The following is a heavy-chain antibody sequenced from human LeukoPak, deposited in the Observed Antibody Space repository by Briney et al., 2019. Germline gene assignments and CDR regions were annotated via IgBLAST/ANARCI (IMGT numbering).Heavy chain of an antibody. D-gene: IGHD4-17*01. V-gene: IGHV1-2*02. J-gene: IGHJ4*02. CDR3: ARSYGDYGFDY. CDR1: GYTFTGYY. CDR2: INPNSGVT. Sequence: ASVKVSCKASGYTFTGYYMHWVRQAPGQGLEWMGWINPNSGVTNYAQNFQGRVTMTGDTSISTAYLELSRLRSDDTAVYYCARSYGDYGFDYWGQGTLVTVSS.